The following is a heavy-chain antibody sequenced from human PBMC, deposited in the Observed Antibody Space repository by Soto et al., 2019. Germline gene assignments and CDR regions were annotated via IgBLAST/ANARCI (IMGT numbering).Heavy chain of an antibody. Sequence: SETLSLTCTVSGGSISSGDYYWSWIRQPPGKGLEWIGYIYYSGSTYYNPSLKSRVTISVDTSKNQFSLKLSSVTAADTAVYYCARGHSSGYFDYWGQGTLVTVSS. CDR2: IYYSGST. D-gene: IGHD3-22*01. CDR1: GGSISSGDYY. CDR3: ARGHSSGYFDY. J-gene: IGHJ4*02. V-gene: IGHV4-30-4*01.